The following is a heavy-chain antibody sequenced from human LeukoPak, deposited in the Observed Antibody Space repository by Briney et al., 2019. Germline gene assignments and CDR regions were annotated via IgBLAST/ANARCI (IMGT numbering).Heavy chain of an antibody. CDR3: ARGGQEPDYYDILTGYRPLDY. Sequence: RASVTVSCKASGYTFTSYGISWVRQAPGQGLEWMGWISAYNGNTNYAQKLQGRVTMTTDTSTSTAYMELRSLRSDDTAVYYCARGGQEPDYYDILTGYRPLDYWGQGTLVTVSS. D-gene: IGHD3-9*01. J-gene: IGHJ4*02. V-gene: IGHV1-18*01. CDR1: GYTFTSYG. CDR2: ISAYNGNT.